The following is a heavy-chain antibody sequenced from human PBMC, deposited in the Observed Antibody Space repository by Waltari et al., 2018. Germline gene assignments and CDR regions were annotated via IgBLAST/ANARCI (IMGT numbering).Heavy chain of an antibody. CDR2: INHSGST. V-gene: IGHV4-34*01. CDR1: GGSSSGYY. D-gene: IGHD6-6*01. Sequence: QVQLQQWGAGLLKPSETLSLTCAVYGGSSSGYYWSWIRQPPGKGLEWIGEINHSGSTNYNPSLKSRVTISVDTSKNQFSLKLSSVTAADTAVYYCARGRKGAARPSYYYYMDVWGKGTTVTVSS. J-gene: IGHJ6*03. CDR3: ARGRKGAARPSYYYYMDV.